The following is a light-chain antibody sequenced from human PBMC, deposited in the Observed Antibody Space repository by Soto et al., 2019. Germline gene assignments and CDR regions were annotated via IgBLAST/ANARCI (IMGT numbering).Light chain of an antibody. V-gene: IGKV1-5*01. CDR2: DAF. J-gene: IGKJ1*01. Sequence: DIQMTQSPSTLSASVGDSVTITCRASQSISTWLAWYQQKPGKAPKLLIYDAFSLQGGVPSRFSGRGSGTEFTLTISSLQPDDFATYYCQQYNSFSHTFGQGTKVEIK. CDR3: QQYNSFSHT. CDR1: QSISTW.